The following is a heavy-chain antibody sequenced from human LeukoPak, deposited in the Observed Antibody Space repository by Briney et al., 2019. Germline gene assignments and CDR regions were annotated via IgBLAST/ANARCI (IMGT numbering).Heavy chain of an antibody. J-gene: IGHJ4*02. V-gene: IGHV4-39*07. Sequence: SETLSLTCTVSGGSISSSSYYWGWIRQPPGKGLEWIGSIYYSGSTYYNPSLKSRVTISVDTSKNQFSLKLSSVTAADTAVYYCARGRRFGELPYHWGQGTLVTVSS. D-gene: IGHD3-10*01. CDR1: GGSISSSSYY. CDR3: ARGRRFGELPYH. CDR2: IYYSGST.